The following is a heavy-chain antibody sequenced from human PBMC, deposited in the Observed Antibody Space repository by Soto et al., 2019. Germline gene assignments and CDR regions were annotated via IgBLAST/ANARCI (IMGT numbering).Heavy chain of an antibody. D-gene: IGHD6-13*01. Sequence: SETLSLTCTVSGGSISSYYWSWIRQPPGKGLEWIGYIYYSGSTNYNPSLKSRVTISVDTSKNQFSLKLSSVTAADTAVYYCARVSSRGSWYFDLWGRGTLVTVFS. J-gene: IGHJ2*01. CDR3: ARVSSRGSWYFDL. CDR2: IYYSGST. CDR1: GGSISSYY. V-gene: IGHV4-59*01.